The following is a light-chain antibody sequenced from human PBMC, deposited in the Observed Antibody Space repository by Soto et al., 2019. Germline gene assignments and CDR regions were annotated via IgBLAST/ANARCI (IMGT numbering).Light chain of an antibody. CDR3: QSYDSSLRV. CDR1: SSNIGAGYD. V-gene: IGLV1-40*01. J-gene: IGLJ2*01. Sequence: QAVVTQPPSVSGAPGQRVTISCTWSSSNIGAGYDVHWYQQLPGTAPKLLIYGNSNRPSGVPDRFSGSKSGTSASLAITGLQAEDEADYYCQSYDSSLRVLGGGTQRTVL. CDR2: GNS.